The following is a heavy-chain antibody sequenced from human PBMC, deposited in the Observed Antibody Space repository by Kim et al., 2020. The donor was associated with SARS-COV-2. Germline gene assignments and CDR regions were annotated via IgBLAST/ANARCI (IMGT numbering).Heavy chain of an antibody. D-gene: IGHD4-17*01. J-gene: IGHJ4*02. Sequence: ASVKVSCKASGYTFTSYGISWVRQAPGQGLEWMGWISAYNGNTNYAQKLQGRVTMTTDTSTSTAYMELRSLRSDDTAVYYCARDGEIPFYGDYAPDYWGQGTLVTVSS. CDR3: ARDGEIPFYGDYAPDY. V-gene: IGHV1-18*01. CDR1: GYTFTSYG. CDR2: ISAYNGNT.